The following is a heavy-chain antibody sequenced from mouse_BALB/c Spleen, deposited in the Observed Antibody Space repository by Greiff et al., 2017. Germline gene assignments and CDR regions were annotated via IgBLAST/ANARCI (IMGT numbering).Heavy chain of an antibody. D-gene: IGHD1-1*01. CDR3: AREGGFHYYGSSYVPFDY. V-gene: IGHV2-6-7*01. CDR1: GFSLTGYG. Sequence: QVQLQQSGPGLVAPSQSLSITCTVSGFSLTGYGVNWVRQPPGKGLEWLGMIWGDGSTDYNSALKSRLSISKDNSKSQVFLKMNSLQTDDTARYYCAREGGFHYYGSSYVPFDYWGQGTTLTVSS. J-gene: IGHJ2*01. CDR2: IWGDGST.